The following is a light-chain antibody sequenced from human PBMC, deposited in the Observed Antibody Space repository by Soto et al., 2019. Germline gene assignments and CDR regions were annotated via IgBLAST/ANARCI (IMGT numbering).Light chain of an antibody. CDR1: QSVSSH. J-gene: IGKJ4*01. CDR3: QQRSDWPPLT. V-gene: IGKV3-11*01. Sequence: EIVLTQSPGTLSLSPGERATLSCRASQSVSSHLAWYQQKPGQAPRLLIYDASNRATGIPARFSGSGSGTDFTLTISSLEPEHFAVYYCQQRSDWPPLTFGGGTKVEIK. CDR2: DAS.